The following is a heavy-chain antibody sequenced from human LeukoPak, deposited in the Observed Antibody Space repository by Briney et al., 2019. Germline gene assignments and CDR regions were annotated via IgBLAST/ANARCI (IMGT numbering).Heavy chain of an antibody. Sequence: GGSLRLSCAASAFTFSSYGMHWVRQAPGKGLEWVAVISYDGSKKYYADSVKGRFTISRDNSKNTLYLQMNSLRAEDTAVYYCAKVRLAVVVKRFDLWGRGTLVTVSS. CDR1: AFTFSSYG. V-gene: IGHV3-30*18. J-gene: IGHJ2*01. CDR3: AKVRLAVVVKRFDL. CDR2: ISYDGSKK. D-gene: IGHD3-22*01.